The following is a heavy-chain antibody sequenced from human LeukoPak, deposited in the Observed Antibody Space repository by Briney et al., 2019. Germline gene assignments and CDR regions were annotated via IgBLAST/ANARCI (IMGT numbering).Heavy chain of an antibody. CDR1: GFTFDDSV. V-gene: IGHV3-43D*03. J-gene: IGHJ4*02. CDR3: AKDIGGYRYSNYYFDY. Sequence: GGSLRLACAASGFTFDDSVIHWVRQAPGEGREWVSLITWDGANTYYADSVKGRFTISRDNSNNSLFLQMDSLRPEDTALYYCAKDIGGYRYSNYYFDYWGQGTLVTVSS. CDR2: ITWDGANT. D-gene: IGHD1-26*01.